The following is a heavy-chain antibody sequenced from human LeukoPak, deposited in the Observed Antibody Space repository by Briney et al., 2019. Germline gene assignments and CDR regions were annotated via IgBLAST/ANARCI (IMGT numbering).Heavy chain of an antibody. D-gene: IGHD1-26*01. CDR2: IKQDGSEK. J-gene: IGHJ4*02. Sequence: GGSLRLSCAASGFTFSSHWMSWVRQGPGKGLEWVANIKQDGSEKYYVDSVKGRFTISRDNAQNSLYLLMNSLRAEDTAVYYCARLSRELLRVGFDYWGQGTLVTVSS. V-gene: IGHV3-7*05. CDR3: ARLSRELLRVGFDY. CDR1: GFTFSSHW.